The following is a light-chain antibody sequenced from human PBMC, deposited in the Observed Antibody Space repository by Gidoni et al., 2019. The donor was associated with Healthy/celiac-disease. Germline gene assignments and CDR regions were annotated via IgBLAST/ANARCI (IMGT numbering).Light chain of an antibody. J-gene: IGLJ2*01. CDR1: SSNIGRNT. Sequence: QSVLTQPPSASGTPGQRVTIYCSGSSSNIGRNTVNWYQQLPGTAPKLLSYSNHQRPSGVPDRFSGSKSGTSASLAISGLQSEDEADYYCAAWDDSLNGVVFGGGTKLTVL. CDR3: AAWDDSLNGVV. V-gene: IGLV1-44*01. CDR2: SNH.